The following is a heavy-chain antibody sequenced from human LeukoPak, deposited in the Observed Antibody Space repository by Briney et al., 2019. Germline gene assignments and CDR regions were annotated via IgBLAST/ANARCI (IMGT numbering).Heavy chain of an antibody. V-gene: IGHV4-59*08. D-gene: IGHD6-6*01. CDR3: ARNPSSIAAPFYFDY. Sequence: SETLSLTCTVSGGSISSYYWSWIRQPPGKGLEWIGYIYYSGSTNYNPSLKSRVTISVDTSKNQFSLKLSSVTAADTAVYYCARNPSSIAAPFYFDYWGQGTLVTVSS. CDR2: IYYSGST. CDR1: GGSISSYY. J-gene: IGHJ4*02.